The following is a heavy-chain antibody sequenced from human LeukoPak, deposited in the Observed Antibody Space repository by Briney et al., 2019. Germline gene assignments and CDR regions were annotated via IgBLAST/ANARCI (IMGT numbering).Heavy chain of an antibody. Sequence: GGSLRLSCAASGFTFSSYAMSWVRQAPGKGLEWVSAISGSGGSIYYADSVKGRFTISRDNSKNTLYLQMNSLRAEDTAENYCARTRYCGGGSCYQSGYYGMDVWGQGTTVTVSS. CDR2: ISGSGGSI. V-gene: IGHV3-23*01. CDR1: GFTFSSYA. J-gene: IGHJ6*02. CDR3: ARTRYCGGGSCYQSGYYGMDV. D-gene: IGHD2-15*01.